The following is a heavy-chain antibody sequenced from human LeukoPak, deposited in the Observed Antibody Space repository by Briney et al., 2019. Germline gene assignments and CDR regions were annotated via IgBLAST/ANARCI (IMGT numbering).Heavy chain of an antibody. V-gene: IGHV3-53*01. CDR1: GFTVSSKY. CDR2: IESGGST. J-gene: IGHJ6*02. D-gene: IGHD3-10*01. CDR3: ARVGSYYDMDV. Sequence: PGGSLRLSCAASGFTVSSKYMNWVRQAPGKGLEWVSVIESGGSTYYADSVKGRFTVSRDNFQNTQYLQMNSLRAEDTAVYYCARVGSYYDMDVWGQGTTVTVSS.